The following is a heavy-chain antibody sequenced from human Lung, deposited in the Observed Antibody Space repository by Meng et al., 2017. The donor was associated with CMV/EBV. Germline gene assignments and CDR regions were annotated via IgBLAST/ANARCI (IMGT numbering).Heavy chain of an antibody. J-gene: IGHJ4*02. CDR2: IKDNSSEK. V-gene: IGHV3-7*02. CDR3: RDGHYSGR. D-gene: IGHD2-8*01. CDR1: GLRFIRFW. Sequence: GEAGGGLVQAGGYLSLSCKILGLRFIRFWMSWVRQAPGKGMEWVSNIKDNSSEKYYVDSVKGRFTISRDNAKNSLYLQMNSPRVEDTAVYYCRDGHYSGRWGQGTLVTVSS.